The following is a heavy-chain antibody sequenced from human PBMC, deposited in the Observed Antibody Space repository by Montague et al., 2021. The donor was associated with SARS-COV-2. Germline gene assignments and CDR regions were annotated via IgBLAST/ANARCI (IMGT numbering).Heavy chain of an antibody. CDR2: IYYSGST. Sequence: TLSLTCTVSGGSISSGGYYWSWIRQHPGKGLEWIGYIYYSGSTYYNPSLKSRVTISVDTSKNQFSLKLSSVTVADTAVYYCARVHIVVVTAMRYFDLWGRGTLVTVSS. D-gene: IGHD2-21*02. CDR1: GGSISSGGYY. J-gene: IGHJ2*01. V-gene: IGHV4-31*03. CDR3: ARVHIVVVTAMRYFDL.